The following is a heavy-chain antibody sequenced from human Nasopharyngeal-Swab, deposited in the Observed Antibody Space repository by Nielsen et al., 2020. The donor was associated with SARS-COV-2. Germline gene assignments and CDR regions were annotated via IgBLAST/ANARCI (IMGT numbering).Heavy chain of an antibody. V-gene: IGHV4-39*01. CDR3: ARGNIGLIDPFDN. D-gene: IGHD2-21*01. Sequence: SETLSLTCTVSGGSFSSSSSYWGWLRQSPGKGLEWIGTINYSGSTYYNPSLKSRVTISVDTSRNQFSLKLSSVTAADTAVYHCARGNIGLIDPFDNWGQGTLVTVSS. CDR2: INYSGST. CDR1: GGSFSSSSSY. J-gene: IGHJ4*02.